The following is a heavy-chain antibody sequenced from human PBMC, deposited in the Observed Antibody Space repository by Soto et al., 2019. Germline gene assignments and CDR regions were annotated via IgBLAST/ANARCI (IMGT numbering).Heavy chain of an antibody. Sequence: SETLSLTCAVSGGSISSGGYSWSWIRQPPGKGLEWIGYIYHSGSTYYNPSLKSRVTISVDTSKNQFSLKLSSVTAADTAVYYCARYFRSADSRMWDYYGMDVWGQGTTVTVSS. CDR2: IYHSGST. CDR3: ARYFRSADSRMWDYYGMDV. CDR1: GGSISSGGYS. J-gene: IGHJ6*02. V-gene: IGHV4-30-2*02. D-gene: IGHD3-22*01.